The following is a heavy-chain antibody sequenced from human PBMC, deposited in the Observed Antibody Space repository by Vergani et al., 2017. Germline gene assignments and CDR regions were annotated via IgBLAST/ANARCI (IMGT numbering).Heavy chain of an antibody. CDR3: VRTEYCTGIACNTRFDS. Sequence: EVQLVASGGDSVQSGGSLRLSCVASGFSFNTYWMHWVRQVPGKGLMWVARIDEYGNRATYGDFETGRFTISRDNAKNTVFLQMNNLRADDAGVFYCVRTEYCTGIACNTRFDSWGQGALVTVSS. CDR2: IDEYGNRA. V-gene: IGHV3-74*03. CDR1: GFSFNTYW. J-gene: IGHJ5*01. D-gene: IGHD2-8*02.